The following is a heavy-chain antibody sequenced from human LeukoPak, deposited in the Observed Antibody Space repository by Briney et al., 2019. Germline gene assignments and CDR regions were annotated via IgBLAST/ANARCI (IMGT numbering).Heavy chain of an antibody. Sequence: SETLSLTCAVSGGSISSSNWWSWVRQPPGKGLEWIGEIYHSGSTNYNPSLKSRVTISVDKSKNQFSLKLSSVTAADTAVYYCARGLPLRYFDWSRPYYFDYWGQGTLVTVSS. CDR3: ARGLPLRYFDWSRPYYFDY. D-gene: IGHD3-9*01. J-gene: IGHJ4*02. CDR2: IYHSGST. CDR1: GGSISSSNW. V-gene: IGHV4-4*02.